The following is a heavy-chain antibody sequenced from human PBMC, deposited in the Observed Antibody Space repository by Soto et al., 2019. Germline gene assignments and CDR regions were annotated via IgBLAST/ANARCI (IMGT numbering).Heavy chain of an antibody. J-gene: IGHJ4*02. CDR1: RASISSSSYY. CDR3: ARQPYDFWSGYYSGLDY. CDR2: IYYSGST. V-gene: IGHV4-39*01. Sequence: PSETLSLTCTVSRASISSSSYYWGWIRQPPGKGLEWIGSIYYSGSTFYNPSLKSRVTISVDTSKNQFSLKLSSVTAADTAVYYCARQPYDFWSGYYSGLDYWGQGTLVTVS. D-gene: IGHD3-3*01.